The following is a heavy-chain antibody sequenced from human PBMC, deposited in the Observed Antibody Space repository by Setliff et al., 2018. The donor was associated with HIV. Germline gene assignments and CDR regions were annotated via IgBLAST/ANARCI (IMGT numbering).Heavy chain of an antibody. CDR2: LYHSGST. CDR3: ATIDGRWAPPQYYFDS. Sequence: SETLSLTCTVSGDSISSYYWSWIRQPPGKGLECIGHLYHSGSTHYSPSLKSRVTMSVATSKNQFSLKMSSVTAADTAVYYCATIDGRWAPPQYYFDSWGLGTLVTVSS. D-gene: IGHD1-26*01. V-gene: IGHV4-4*08. CDR1: GDSISSYY. J-gene: IGHJ4*02.